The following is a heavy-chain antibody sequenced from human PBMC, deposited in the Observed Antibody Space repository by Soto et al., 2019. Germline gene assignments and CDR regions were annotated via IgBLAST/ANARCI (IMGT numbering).Heavy chain of an antibody. CDR3: ARENGTKAGGMFDP. D-gene: IGHD1-7*01. Sequence: SETLSLTCTVSGGSITTYYWSWIRQPPGGGLEWIGYISNTGRTNYNPSLESRVTISVDTSKNRFSLKLTSVTAADTAIYYCARENGTKAGGMFDPWGRGTLVTVSS. J-gene: IGHJ5*02. CDR2: ISNTGRT. V-gene: IGHV4-59*01. CDR1: GGSITTYY.